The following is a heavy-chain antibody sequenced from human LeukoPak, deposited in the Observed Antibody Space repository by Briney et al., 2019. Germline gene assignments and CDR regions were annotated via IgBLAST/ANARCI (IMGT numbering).Heavy chain of an antibody. CDR1: GFTFSSYA. CDR2: ISGSGGDT. J-gene: IGHJ3*02. CDR3: AKAFPGLRVWGSYPDAFDI. D-gene: IGHD3-16*02. Sequence: PGGSLRLSCAAFGFTFSSYAMGWVRQAPGKGLEWVSAISGSGGDTYYADSVKGRFTISRDNSKNTLYLQMNSLRAEDTAVYYCAKAFPGLRVWGSYPDAFDIWGQGTMVTVSS. V-gene: IGHV3-23*01.